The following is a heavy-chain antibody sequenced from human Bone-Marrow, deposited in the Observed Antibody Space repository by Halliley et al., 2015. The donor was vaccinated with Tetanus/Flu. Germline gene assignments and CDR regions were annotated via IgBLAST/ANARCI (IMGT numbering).Heavy chain of an antibody. CDR2: IFYSGAT. Sequence: GYIFYSGATFYNSPLKSRVTISHAMSKNQFSLNVGSVPAADTAVYYCAREVIRGGERRDGKDVWGQGTTVTVSS. J-gene: IGHJ6*02. CDR3: AREVIRGGERRDGKDV. D-gene: IGHD1-1*01. V-gene: IGHV4-31*02.